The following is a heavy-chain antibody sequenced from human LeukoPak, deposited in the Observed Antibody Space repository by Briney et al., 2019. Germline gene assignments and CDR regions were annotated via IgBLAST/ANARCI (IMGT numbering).Heavy chain of an antibody. J-gene: IGHJ6*02. V-gene: IGHV3-33*01. Sequence: PGGSLRLSCAASGFTFSSYGMHWVRQAPGKGLEWVAVIWYDGSNKYYADSVKGRFTISRDNSKNTLYLQMNSLRAEDTAVYYCARGKRYCSGGSCQSIRRYYYYGMDVWGQGTTVTVSS. CDR3: ARGKRYCSGGSCQSIRRYYYYGMDV. CDR1: GFTFSSYG. D-gene: IGHD2-15*01. CDR2: IWYDGSNK.